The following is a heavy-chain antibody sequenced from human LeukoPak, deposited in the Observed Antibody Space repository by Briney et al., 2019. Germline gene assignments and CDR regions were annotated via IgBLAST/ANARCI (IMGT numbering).Heavy chain of an antibody. CDR3: AKSRGYSNTSPFDY. CDR2: ISGSGGNT. J-gene: IGHJ4*02. Sequence: GGSLRLSCAASGFTFTSYAMNWVRQAPGKGLDWVSGISGSGGNTYSAGSVKGRFTISRDNSRNTLYLQMNSLTAEDTAVYYCAKSRGYSNTSPFDYWGQGTLVAVSS. V-gene: IGHV3-23*01. D-gene: IGHD6-13*01. CDR1: GFTFTSYA.